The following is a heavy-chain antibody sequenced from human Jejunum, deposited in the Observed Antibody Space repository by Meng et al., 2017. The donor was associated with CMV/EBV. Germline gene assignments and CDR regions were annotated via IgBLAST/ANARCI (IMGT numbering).Heavy chain of an antibody. CDR1: TFINYA. D-gene: IGHD5-12*01. J-gene: IGHJ4*02. V-gene: IGHV1-18*04. Sequence: TFINYAISWVRQAPGQGLEWMGWISIYNGDTSYARKFQDRVSMTRDTSTSTTYMELWSLTSDDTAVYYCARAGKYTGYEFRYFDFWGQGTLVTVSS. CDR2: ISIYNGDT. CDR3: ARAGKYTGYEFRYFDF.